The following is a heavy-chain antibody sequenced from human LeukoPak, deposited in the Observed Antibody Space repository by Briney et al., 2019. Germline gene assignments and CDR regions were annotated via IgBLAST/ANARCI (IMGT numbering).Heavy chain of an antibody. Sequence: PGRSLRLSCVVSGFTFRTYAMHWVRQAPGKGLEWVAVVSYDGSNKYYADSVKGRFTISRDNSKNTLYLQMNSLRAEDTAVYYCAKDLEGAIDYWGQGTLVTVSS. CDR3: AKDLEGAIDY. J-gene: IGHJ4*02. D-gene: IGHD1-26*01. CDR2: VSYDGSNK. V-gene: IGHV3-30*18. CDR1: GFTFRTYA.